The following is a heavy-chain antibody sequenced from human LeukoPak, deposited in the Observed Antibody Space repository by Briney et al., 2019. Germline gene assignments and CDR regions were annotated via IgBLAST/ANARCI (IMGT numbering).Heavy chain of an antibody. D-gene: IGHD5-24*01. V-gene: IGHV3-30*18. Sequence: AGGSLRLSCAASGFTFSSYGMHWVRQAPGKGLEWVAVISYDGSNKYYADFVKGRFTISRDNSKNTLYLQMNSLRAEDTAVYYCAKDPRDGYNDGDYWGQGTLVTVSS. CDR2: ISYDGSNK. CDR1: GFTFSSYG. CDR3: AKDPRDGYNDGDY. J-gene: IGHJ4*02.